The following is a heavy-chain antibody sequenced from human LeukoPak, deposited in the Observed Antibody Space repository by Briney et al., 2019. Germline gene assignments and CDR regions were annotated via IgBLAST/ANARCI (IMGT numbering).Heavy chain of an antibody. CDR1: GFTFSSYA. V-gene: IGHV3-23*01. CDR2: ISGSGGST. Sequence: PGGSLRLSCAASGFTFSSYAMSWVRQAPVKELEWVSAISGSGGSTYYADSVKGRFTISRDNSKNTLYLQMNSLRAEDTAVYYCAKDSFGQYYDSFDYWGQGTLVTVSS. J-gene: IGHJ4*02. D-gene: IGHD3-3*01. CDR3: AKDSFGQYYDSFDY.